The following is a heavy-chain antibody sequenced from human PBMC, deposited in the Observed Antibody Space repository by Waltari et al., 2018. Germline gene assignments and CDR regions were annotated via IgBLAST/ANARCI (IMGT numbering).Heavy chain of an antibody. J-gene: IGHJ4*02. V-gene: IGHV3-7*01. CDR2: IGPDGSDK. CDR1: GFTLSRFW. D-gene: IGHD1-1*01. Sequence: EAQLVQSGGGLVQPGGSLTIAWAASGFTLSRFWMTWIRQAPGQGLQWVAHIGPDGSDKYYVDSVKGRFTISRDNAENSLLLQMSSLRVEDTALYYCVGWNDPINSWGQGTLVAVSS. CDR3: VGWNDPINS.